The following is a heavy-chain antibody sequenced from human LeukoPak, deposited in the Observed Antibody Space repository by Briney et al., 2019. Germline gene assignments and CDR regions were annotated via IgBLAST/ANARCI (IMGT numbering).Heavy chain of an antibody. D-gene: IGHD3-22*01. CDR1: GYTFTSYG. CDR3: ANHQSYYYDSSGPGPDAFDI. J-gene: IGHJ3*02. CDR2: IIPIFGTA. V-gene: IGHV1-69*13. Sequence: ASVKVSCKASGYTFTSYGISWVRQAPGQGLEWMGGIIPIFGTANYAQKFQGRVTITADESTSTAYMELSSLRSEDTAVYYCANHQSYYYDSSGPGPDAFDIWGQGTMVTVSS.